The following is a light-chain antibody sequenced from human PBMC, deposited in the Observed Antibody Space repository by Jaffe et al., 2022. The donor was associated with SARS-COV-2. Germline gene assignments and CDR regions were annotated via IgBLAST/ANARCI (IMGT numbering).Light chain of an antibody. CDR2: WAS. J-gene: IGKJ2*01. Sequence: DIVMIQSPDSLAVSLGERATINCKSSQSVLYSANNKNYLTWYQQKPGQPPKLLIYWASTRESGVPDRFSGSGSGTDFTLTISSLQAEDVAVYYCQQCYSTPYTFGQGTKLEMK. V-gene: IGKV4-1*01. CDR3: QQCYSTPYT. CDR1: QSVLYSANNKNY.